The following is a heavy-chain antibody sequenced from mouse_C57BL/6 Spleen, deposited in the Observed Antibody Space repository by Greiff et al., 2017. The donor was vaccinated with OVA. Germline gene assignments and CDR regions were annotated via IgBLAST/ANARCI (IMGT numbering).Heavy chain of an antibody. CDR2: IYPGDGDT. CDR1: GYAFSSSW. Sequence: VQGVESGPELVKPGASVKISCKASGYAFSSSWMNWVKQRPGKGLEWIGRIYPGDGDTNYNGKFKGKATLTADKSSSTAYMQLSSLTSEDSAVYFCAREYGSSHWYFDVWGTGTTVTVSS. D-gene: IGHD1-1*01. V-gene: IGHV1-82*01. CDR3: AREYGSSHWYFDV. J-gene: IGHJ1*03.